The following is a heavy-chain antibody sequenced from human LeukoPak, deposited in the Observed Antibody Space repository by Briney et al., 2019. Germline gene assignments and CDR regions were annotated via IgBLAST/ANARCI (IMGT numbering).Heavy chain of an antibody. Sequence: GGSLRLSCTASGFTFGDYAMSWVRQAPGKGLEWVSAISGSGGSTYYADSVKGRFTISRDNSKNTLYLQMNSLRAEDTAVYYCAKDIHYYDSSGYYYAWGQGTLVTVSS. V-gene: IGHV3-23*01. CDR1: GFTFGDYA. J-gene: IGHJ5*02. CDR2: ISGSGGST. CDR3: AKDIHYYDSSGYYYA. D-gene: IGHD3-22*01.